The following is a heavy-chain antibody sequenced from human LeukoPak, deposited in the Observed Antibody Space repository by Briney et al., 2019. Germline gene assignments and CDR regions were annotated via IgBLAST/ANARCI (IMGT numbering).Heavy chain of an antibody. CDR3: ARDDNYYDSSGYSQATDAFDI. CDR2: ISSRSSYI. CDR1: GFIFSNYN. D-gene: IGHD3-22*01. J-gene: IGHJ3*02. Sequence: PGGSLRLSCTASGFIFSNYNMNWVRQAPGKGLEWVSSISSRSSYISYADSVKGRFTISRDNAKNSLYLQMNSLRAEDTAVYYCARDDNYYDSSGYSQATDAFDIWGQGTMVTVSS. V-gene: IGHV3-21*01.